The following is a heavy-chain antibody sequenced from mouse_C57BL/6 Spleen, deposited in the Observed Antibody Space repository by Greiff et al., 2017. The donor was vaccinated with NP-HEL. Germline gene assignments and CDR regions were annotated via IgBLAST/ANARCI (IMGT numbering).Heavy chain of an antibody. Sequence: EVQRVESGGGLVKPGGSLKLSCAASGFTFSDYGMHWVRQAPEKGLEWVAYISSGSSTIYYADTVKGRFTISRDNAKNTLFLQMTSLRSEDTAMYYCARRDYGRDPDYWGQGTSVTVSS. V-gene: IGHV5-17*01. J-gene: IGHJ4*01. CDR2: ISSGSSTI. CDR1: GFTFSDYG. CDR3: ARRDYGRDPDY. D-gene: IGHD2-4*01.